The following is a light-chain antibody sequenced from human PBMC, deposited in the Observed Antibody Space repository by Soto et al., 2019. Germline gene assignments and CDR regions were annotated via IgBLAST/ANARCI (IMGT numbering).Light chain of an antibody. Sequence: DIQMTQSPSTLPASVAYRVTITCRASQSSSNWLAWYQQEPGTAPKLLIYHASTLESGVPSRFSGSGSGTEFTLTIRRLQPDDFATYYCQQYNSYSFGQGTKVDIK. J-gene: IGKJ1*01. CDR1: QSSSNW. CDR3: QQYNSYS. V-gene: IGKV1-5*01. CDR2: HAS.